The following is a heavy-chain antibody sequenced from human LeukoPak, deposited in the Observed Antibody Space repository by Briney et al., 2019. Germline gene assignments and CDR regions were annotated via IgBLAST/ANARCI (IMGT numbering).Heavy chain of an antibody. Sequence: ASVKVSCKASGYTFTSYGISWVRQAPGQGLEWMGGIIPIFGTANYAQKFQGRVTMTRDTSISTAYMELSRLRSDDTAVYYCARSYIVVVPAAIGYWGQGTLVTVPS. D-gene: IGHD2-2*01. V-gene: IGHV1-2*02. CDR1: GYTFTSYG. CDR2: IIPIFGTA. J-gene: IGHJ4*02. CDR3: ARSYIVVVPAAIGY.